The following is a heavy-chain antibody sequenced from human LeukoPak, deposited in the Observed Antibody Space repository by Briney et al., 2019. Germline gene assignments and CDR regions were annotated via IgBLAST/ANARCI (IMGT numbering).Heavy chain of an antibody. D-gene: IGHD1-7*01. Sequence: QPGGSLRLSCAASGFTFTYNGMNWVRQAPGKGLEWVAFIRYDGSNKYYADSVKGRFTISRDNSKNTLYLQMNSLRAEDTAVYYCAKGPRYNWNSAWFDYWGQGTLVTVSS. J-gene: IGHJ4*02. CDR1: GFTFTYNG. CDR2: IRYDGSNK. V-gene: IGHV3-30*02. CDR3: AKGPRYNWNSAWFDY.